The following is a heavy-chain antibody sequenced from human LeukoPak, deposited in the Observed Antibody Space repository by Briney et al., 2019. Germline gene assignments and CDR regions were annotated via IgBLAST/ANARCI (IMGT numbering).Heavy chain of an antibody. D-gene: IGHD2-21*02. Sequence: PGGSLRLSCAASGFPFSSHAMSWVRQPPGKGLEWVSAISNGKTYYADSVRGRFTISRDDSKNTVYLQMNSLRDEDTALYYCVREAGYCASVCLKGNWFDPWGQGTLVTVSS. CDR1: GFPFSSHA. CDR3: VREAGYCASVCLKGNWFDP. V-gene: IGHV3-23*01. J-gene: IGHJ5*02. CDR2: ISNGKT.